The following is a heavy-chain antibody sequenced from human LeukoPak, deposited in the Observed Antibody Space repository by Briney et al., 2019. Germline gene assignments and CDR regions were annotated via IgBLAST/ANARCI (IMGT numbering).Heavy chain of an antibody. CDR3: ARGGGNYDFWSGYYYYYMDV. J-gene: IGHJ6*03. D-gene: IGHD3-3*01. V-gene: IGHV4-34*01. CDR2: INHSGST. CDR1: GGSFSGYY. Sequence: SETLSLTCAVYGGSFSGYYWSWIRQPPGKGLEWIGEINHSGSTNYNPSLKSRVTISVDTSKNQFSLKLSSVTAADTAVYYCARGGGNYDFWSGYYYYYMDVWGKGTTVTVSS.